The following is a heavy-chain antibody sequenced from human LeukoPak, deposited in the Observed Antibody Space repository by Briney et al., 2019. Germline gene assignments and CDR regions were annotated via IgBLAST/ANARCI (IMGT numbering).Heavy chain of an antibody. Sequence: PSETLSLTCAVYGGSFSGYYWSWIRQPPGKGLEWIGEINHSGSTNYNPSLKSRVTISVDTSKNQFSLKLSSVTAADTAVYYCARATTYYYYGMDVWGQGTRSPSP. CDR2: INHSGST. J-gene: IGHJ6*02. CDR1: GGSFSGYY. CDR3: ARATTYYYYGMDV. V-gene: IGHV4-34*01. D-gene: IGHD5-12*01.